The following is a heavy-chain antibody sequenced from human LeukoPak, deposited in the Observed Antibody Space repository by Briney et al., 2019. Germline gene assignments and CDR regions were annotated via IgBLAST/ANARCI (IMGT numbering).Heavy chain of an antibody. Sequence: GGSLRLSCAASGFTFNSYTMNWVRQAPGKGLEWVSSISSSSSYIYYADSVKGRFTISRDNAKNSLYLQMNSLRAEDTAVYYCARDGYEGRDYWGQGTLVTVSS. CDR1: GFTFNSYT. CDR3: ARDGYEGRDY. V-gene: IGHV3-21*01. J-gene: IGHJ4*02. D-gene: IGHD5-18*01. CDR2: ISSSSSYI.